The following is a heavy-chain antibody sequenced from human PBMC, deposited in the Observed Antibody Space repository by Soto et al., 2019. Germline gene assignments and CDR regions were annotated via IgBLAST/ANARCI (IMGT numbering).Heavy chain of an antibody. Sequence: QITLKESGPTLVKPTQTLTLTCTFSGSSHPTRGVGVAWFRQPPGKSLECLALIYGDDDKRYGPSLQSSFSITKDTSKNQVVLTMTNVDPVDTATYYCAHIPNYYQYDWFDPWGQGTLVSVSS. J-gene: IGHJ5*02. D-gene: IGHD3-16*01. V-gene: IGHV2-5*05. CDR1: GSSHPTRGVG. CDR2: IYGDDDK. CDR3: AHIPNYYQYDWFDP.